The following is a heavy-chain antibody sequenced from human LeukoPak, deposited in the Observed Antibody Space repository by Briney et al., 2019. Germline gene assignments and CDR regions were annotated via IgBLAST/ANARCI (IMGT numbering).Heavy chain of an antibody. V-gene: IGHV1-8*01. D-gene: IGHD2-2*01. J-gene: IGHJ5*02. CDR3: ARGRGFCSSTSCYNWFDP. Sequence: ASVKVSCKASGYTFTSYDISWVRQATGQGLEWMGWMNPNSGNTGYAQKFQGRVTMTRNTSISTAYMELSSLRSEDTAVYYCARGRGFCSSTSCYNWFDPWGQGTLVTVSS. CDR2: MNPNSGNT. CDR1: GYTFTSYD.